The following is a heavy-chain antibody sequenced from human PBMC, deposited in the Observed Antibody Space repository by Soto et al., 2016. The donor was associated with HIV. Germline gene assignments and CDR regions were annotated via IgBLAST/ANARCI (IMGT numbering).Heavy chain of an antibody. CDR1: GYTFIGHY. CDR3: ARERRVTYSGREVYMDV. CDR2: INPNSGGT. J-gene: IGHJ6*03. D-gene: IGHD1-26*01. Sequence: QVQLVQSGAEVKKPGASVKVSCKASGYTFIGHYMHWVRQAPGQGLEWMGWINPNSGGTNYAQKFQGRVTMTRDTSISTAYMELSRLRSDDTAVYYCARERRVTYSGREVYMDVWGKGTTVTVSS. V-gene: IGHV1-2*02.